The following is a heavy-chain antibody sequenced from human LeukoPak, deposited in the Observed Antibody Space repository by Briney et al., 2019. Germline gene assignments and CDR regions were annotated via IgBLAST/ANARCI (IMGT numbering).Heavy chain of an antibody. Sequence: GGSLRLSCAASGFTFSSYSMNWVRQAPGKGLEWVSSISSSSSYIYYADSVKGRFTISRDNAKNSLYLQMNSLRAEDTAVYYCARAMITFGGVIAHFDYWGQGTLVTVSS. CDR3: ARAMITFGGVIAHFDY. CDR1: GFTFSSYS. CDR2: ISSSSSYI. V-gene: IGHV3-21*01. J-gene: IGHJ4*02. D-gene: IGHD3-16*02.